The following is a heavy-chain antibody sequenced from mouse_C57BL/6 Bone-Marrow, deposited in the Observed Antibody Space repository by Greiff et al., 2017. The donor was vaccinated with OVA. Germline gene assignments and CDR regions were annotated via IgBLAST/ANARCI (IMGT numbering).Heavy chain of an antibody. J-gene: IGHJ3*01. V-gene: IGHV5-4*01. Sequence: DVMLVESGGGLVKPGGSPKLSCAASGFTFSSYAMSWVRQTPEKRLEWVATISDGGSYTYYPDNVKGRFTISRDNAKNNLYLQMSHLKSEDTAMYYCARDRGAPCPFGYWGQGTLVTVSA. CDR2: ISDGGSYT. CDR3: ARDRGAPCPFGY. CDR1: GFTFSSYA. D-gene: IGHD3-3*01.